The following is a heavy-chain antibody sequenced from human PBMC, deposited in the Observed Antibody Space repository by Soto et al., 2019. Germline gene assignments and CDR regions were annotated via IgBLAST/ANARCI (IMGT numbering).Heavy chain of an antibody. J-gene: IGHJ4*02. Sequence: GESLKISCKGSGYSFISYWIGWVRQMPGKGLEWMGIIYPGDSETRYSPSFQGQVTISADTSINTAYLQWSSLKASDSAMYYCARRGSGISSDVWGQGTLVTVAS. CDR3: ARRGSGISSDV. D-gene: IGHD3-22*01. CDR2: IYPGDSET. V-gene: IGHV5-51*01. CDR1: GYSFISYW.